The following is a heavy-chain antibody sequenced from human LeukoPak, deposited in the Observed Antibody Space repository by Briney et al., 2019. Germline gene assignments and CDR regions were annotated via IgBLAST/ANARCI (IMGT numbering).Heavy chain of an antibody. CDR2: IYTSGST. Sequence: SETLSLTCTVSGGSISSYYWSWIRQPAGKGLEWIGRIYTSGSTNYSPSLKSRVTMSVDTSKNQSSLKLSSVTAADTAVYYCARSSDFWSGYYPFDYWGQGTLVTVSS. V-gene: IGHV4-4*07. J-gene: IGHJ4*02. CDR1: GGSISSYY. D-gene: IGHD3-3*01. CDR3: ARSSDFWSGYYPFDY.